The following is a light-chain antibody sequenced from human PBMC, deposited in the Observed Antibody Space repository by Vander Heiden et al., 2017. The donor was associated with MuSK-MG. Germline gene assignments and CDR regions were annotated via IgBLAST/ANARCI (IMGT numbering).Light chain of an antibody. CDR3: NSYTTSSPVV. V-gene: IGLV2-14*03. Sequence: QSALTQPASVSGSPGQSITISCTGTSSDVGGYKYVSWYQQHPGKAPKLMIYDVSNRPSGVSNRFSGSKSGNTASLTISGLQAEDEAEYYCNSYTTSSPVVFGGGTKLTVL. CDR2: DVS. CDR1: SSDVGGYKY. J-gene: IGLJ2*01.